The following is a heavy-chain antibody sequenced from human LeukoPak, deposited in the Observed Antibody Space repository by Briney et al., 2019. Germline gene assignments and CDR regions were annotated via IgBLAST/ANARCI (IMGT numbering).Heavy chain of an antibody. CDR2: ISSSSSYI. CDR1: GFTFSSYS. D-gene: IGHD3-10*01. Sequence: GGSLRLSCAASGFTFSSYSMNWVRQAPGKGLEWVSSISSSSSYIYYADSVKGRFTISRDNAKNSLYLQMNSLRAEDTAVYYCASQYGSGSRFDYWGQGTLVTVSS. J-gene: IGHJ4*02. V-gene: IGHV3-21*01. CDR3: ASQYGSGSRFDY.